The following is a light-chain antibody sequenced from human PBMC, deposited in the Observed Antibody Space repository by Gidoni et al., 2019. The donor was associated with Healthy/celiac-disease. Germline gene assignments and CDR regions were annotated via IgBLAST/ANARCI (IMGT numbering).Light chain of an antibody. CDR3: MQAIQTPPLT. V-gene: IGKV2-28*01. CDR1: QSLLHSNGYNY. Sequence: DIVMTQPPPPLLVTPGEPASTSCRSSQSLLHSNGYNYLDWYLQKPGQSPQLLIYVGSTRASGVPDRFSGSGSGTEFTLKISRVEAEDVGVYYCMQAIQTPPLTFGGGTKVEIK. CDR2: VGS. J-gene: IGKJ4*01.